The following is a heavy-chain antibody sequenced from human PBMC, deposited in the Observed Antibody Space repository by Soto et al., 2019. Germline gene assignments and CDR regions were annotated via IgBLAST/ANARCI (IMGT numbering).Heavy chain of an antibody. V-gene: IGHV1-18*04. CDR3: ARDTSHYFDH. D-gene: IGHD2-2*01. J-gene: IGHJ4*02. Sequence: GASVKVSCKASGYTFTGYYMHWVRQVPGQGLEWMGWITPYNGKTHYAQKFQDRVTMTTDTAATTAYMELRSLTSDDSAMYFCARDTSHYFDHWGQGILVTVSS. CDR2: ITPYNGKT. CDR1: GYTFTGYY.